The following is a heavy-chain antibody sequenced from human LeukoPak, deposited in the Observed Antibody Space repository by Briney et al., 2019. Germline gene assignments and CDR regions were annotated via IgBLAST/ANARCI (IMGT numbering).Heavy chain of an antibody. J-gene: IGHJ3*02. Sequence: ASVKVSCKPSGYTFTTCAVHWVRQAPGQRLEWMGWIHADSGNTKYSQKLQGRVAIARDTSASTFYMELTSLRIEDTAVYFCTIGLAGDWDAFDIWGLGTMVTVSS. CDR3: TIGLAGDWDAFDI. CDR2: IHADSGNT. V-gene: IGHV1-3*01. D-gene: IGHD6-19*01. CDR1: GYTFTTCA.